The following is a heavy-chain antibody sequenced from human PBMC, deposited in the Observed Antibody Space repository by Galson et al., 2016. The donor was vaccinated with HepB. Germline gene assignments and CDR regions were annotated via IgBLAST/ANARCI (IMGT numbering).Heavy chain of an antibody. CDR2: IHYSGST. J-gene: IGHJ4*02. D-gene: IGHD2-2*01. Sequence: TLSLTCTVSGGSIKSGASYWSWIRQHPGKGLEWIGYIHYSGSTFYNPSLQSRLTISLDTSKSQFSLNLTSVTAADTALYYCARSDSGTYEDCWGQGTLVTVSS. V-gene: IGHV4-31*03. CDR3: ARSDSGTYEDC. CDR1: GGSIKSGASY.